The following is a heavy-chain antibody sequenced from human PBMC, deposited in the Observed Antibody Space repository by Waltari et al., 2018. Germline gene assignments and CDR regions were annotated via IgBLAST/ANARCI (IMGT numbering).Heavy chain of an antibody. CDR3: ARDRGRGLHLDT. D-gene: IGHD2-15*01. J-gene: IGHJ5*02. CDR2: VRGDGKA. Sequence: QLQLQESGPGLVKPSGTLSLTCAVSGDSMSSSYCWSWVRQSPQKGREWIGQVRGDGKANSNPSFASGLTVSLDTSNKRLSLDLNSATPADTAIYYGARDRGRGLHLDTWGPGILVTVS. CDR1: GDSMSSSYC. V-gene: IGHV4-4*02.